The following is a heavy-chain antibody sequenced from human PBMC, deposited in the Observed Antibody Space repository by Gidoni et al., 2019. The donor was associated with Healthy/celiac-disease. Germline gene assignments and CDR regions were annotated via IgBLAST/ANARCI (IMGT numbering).Heavy chain of an antibody. CDR3: ARHLGRASNIVVVPAATYYYYGMDV. D-gene: IGHD2-2*01. J-gene: IGHJ6*02. V-gene: IGHV5-51*01. CDR2: IYPGDSDT. CDR1: GYSFTSYW. Sequence: EVQLVQSGAEVKKPGESLKISCKGSGYSFTSYWIGWVRQIPGKGLDWMGIIYPGDSDTRYSPSFQGQVTISADKSISTAYLQWSSLKASDTAMYYCARHLGRASNIVVVPAATYYYYGMDVWGQGTTVTVSS.